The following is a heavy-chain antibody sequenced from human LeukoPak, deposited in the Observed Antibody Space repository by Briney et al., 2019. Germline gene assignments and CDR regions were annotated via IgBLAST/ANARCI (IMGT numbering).Heavy chain of an antibody. Sequence: PSETLSLACAVYGGSFSGYYWSWIRQPPGKGLEWIGEINHSGSTNYNPSLKSRVTISVDTSKNQFSLKLSSVTAADTAVYYCARGVCSSTSCYGPDFDYWGQGTLVTASS. CDR3: ARGVCSSTSCYGPDFDY. CDR2: INHSGST. D-gene: IGHD2-2*01. J-gene: IGHJ4*02. CDR1: GGSFSGYY. V-gene: IGHV4-34*01.